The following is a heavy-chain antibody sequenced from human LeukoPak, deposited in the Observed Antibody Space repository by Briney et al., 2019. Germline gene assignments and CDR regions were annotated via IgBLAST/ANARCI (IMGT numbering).Heavy chain of an antibody. J-gene: IGHJ4*02. Sequence: SETLSLTCTVSGGSISSYYWSWIRQPPGKGLEWIGYIYYSGSTNYNPSLKSGVTISVDPTKNQFSLKLSSVTAADTAVYYCAGGADSSGLFDYWGQGTLVTVSS. D-gene: IGHD3-22*01. V-gene: IGHV4-59*01. CDR3: AGGADSSGLFDY. CDR1: GGSISSYY. CDR2: IYYSGST.